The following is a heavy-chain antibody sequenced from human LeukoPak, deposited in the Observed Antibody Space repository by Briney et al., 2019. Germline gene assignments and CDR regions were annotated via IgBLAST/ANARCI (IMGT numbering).Heavy chain of an antibody. D-gene: IGHD4-17*01. CDR3: AKDPGTVRDY. CDR2: LSSSASSI. CDR1: GFTFSTYA. Sequence: GGSLRLSCAASGFTFSTYAMSWVRQSPGKGLEWVSTLSSSASSIYYADSVKGRFTISRDNSKNTLFLQMNSLRVEDTAIYYCAKDPGTVRDYWGQGTLVTVSS. V-gene: IGHV3-23*01. J-gene: IGHJ4*02.